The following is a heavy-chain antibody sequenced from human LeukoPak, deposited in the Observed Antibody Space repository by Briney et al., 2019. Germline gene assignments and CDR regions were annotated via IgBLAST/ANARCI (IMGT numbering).Heavy chain of an antibody. D-gene: IGHD1-1*01. J-gene: IGHJ6*02. Sequence: PGGSLRLSCAASGFTFSDYYMSWIRQAPGKGLEWVSYISSSGSTIYYADSVKGRFTICRDNAKNSLYLQMNSLRAEDTAVYYCARHGRTGTTGGYYYYGMDVWGQGTTVTVSS. CDR1: GFTFSDYY. V-gene: IGHV3-11*01. CDR2: ISSSGSTI. CDR3: ARHGRTGTTGGYYYYGMDV.